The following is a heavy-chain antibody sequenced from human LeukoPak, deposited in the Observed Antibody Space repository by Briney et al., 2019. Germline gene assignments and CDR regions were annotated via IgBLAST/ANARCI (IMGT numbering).Heavy chain of an antibody. D-gene: IGHD4-17*01. J-gene: IGHJ5*02. Sequence: SETLSLTCTVSGGSISSYYLSWIRQPAGKGLEWIGRIYSRVTTYNPSLKSRVTMSADTSRNHVSLTLNSVTAADTAVYYCARDPGTTGEVKFDPWGQGTLVTVSS. CDR1: GGSISSYY. CDR3: ARDPGTTGEVKFDP. V-gene: IGHV4-4*07. CDR2: IYSRVT.